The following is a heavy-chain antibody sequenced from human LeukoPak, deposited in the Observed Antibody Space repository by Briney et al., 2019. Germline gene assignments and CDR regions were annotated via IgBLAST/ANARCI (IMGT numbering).Heavy chain of an antibody. V-gene: IGHV1-2*02. CDR3: ARDLKLGQDAFDI. J-gene: IGHJ3*02. D-gene: IGHD7-27*01. CDR2: INPNSGGT. Sequence: ASVKVSCKASGYTFTGYYMHWVRQAPGQGLEWMGWINPNSGGTNYAQKFQGRVTMTRDTSISTAYMELSRLRSDDTAVYYCARDLKLGQDAFDIWGQGTMVTVSS. CDR1: GYTFTGYY.